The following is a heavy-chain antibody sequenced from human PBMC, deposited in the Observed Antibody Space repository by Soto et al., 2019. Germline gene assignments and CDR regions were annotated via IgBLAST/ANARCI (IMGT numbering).Heavy chain of an antibody. Sequence: LRLSCAASGFTFDDYAMHWVRQAPGKGLEWVSLISWDGGSTYYADSVKGRFTISRDNSKNSLYLQMNSLRAEDTALYYCAKDIYGSGFPFYYGMDVWGQGTTVTSP. CDR2: ISWDGGST. CDR3: AKDIYGSGFPFYYGMDV. CDR1: GFTFDDYA. J-gene: IGHJ6*02. D-gene: IGHD4-17*01. V-gene: IGHV3-43D*04.